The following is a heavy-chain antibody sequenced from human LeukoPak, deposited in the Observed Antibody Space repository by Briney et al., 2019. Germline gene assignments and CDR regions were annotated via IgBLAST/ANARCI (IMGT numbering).Heavy chain of an antibody. CDR1: GFTFSSYS. CDR2: ISSSSYI. Sequence: GGSLRLSCAASGFTFSSYSMNWVRQAPGKGLEWVSSISSSSYIYYADSVKGRFTISRDNAKNSLYLQMSSLRAEDTAVYYCARGRRLDCSSTSCYRWGQGTLVTVSS. D-gene: IGHD2-2*02. CDR3: ARGRRLDCSSTSCYR. V-gene: IGHV3-21*01. J-gene: IGHJ1*01.